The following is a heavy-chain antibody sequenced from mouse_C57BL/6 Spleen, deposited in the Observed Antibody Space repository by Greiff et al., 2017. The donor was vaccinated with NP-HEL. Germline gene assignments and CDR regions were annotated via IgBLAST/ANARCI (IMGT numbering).Heavy chain of an antibody. D-gene: IGHD2-2*01. J-gene: IGHJ4*01. CDR3: AIYGYDGVDY. V-gene: IGHV5-17*01. Sequence: EVKVVESGGGLVKPGGSLKLSCAASGFTFSDYGMHWVRQAPEKGLEWVAYISSGSSTIYYADTVKGRFTISRDNAKNTLFLQMTSLRSEDTAMYYCAIYGYDGVDYWGQGTSVTVSS. CDR1: GFTFSDYG. CDR2: ISSGSSTI.